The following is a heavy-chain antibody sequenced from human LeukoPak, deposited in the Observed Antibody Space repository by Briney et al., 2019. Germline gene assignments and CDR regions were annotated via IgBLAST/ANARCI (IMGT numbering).Heavy chain of an antibody. D-gene: IGHD2/OR15-2a*01. CDR1: GFNIGPYA. J-gene: IGHJ6*02. V-gene: IGHV3-43*02. CDR2: IKADGSGT. CDR3: ATWAFYHNLDV. Sequence: GVSLRLSCAASGFNIGPYAMYWVRQGPGRGLEWVSVIKADGSGTFYSDSVRGRFTTSRDNSKNSLYLQMSSLTSDDTALYYCATWAFYHNLDVWGQGTTVAVSS.